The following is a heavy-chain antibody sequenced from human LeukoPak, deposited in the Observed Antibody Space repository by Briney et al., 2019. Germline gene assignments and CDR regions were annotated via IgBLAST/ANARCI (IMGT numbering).Heavy chain of an antibody. CDR2: IYPGASST. J-gene: IGHJ4*02. Sequence: GESLKISCKGSGYNFATYWIGWVRQVPGKGLEWMGIIYPGASSTTYSPSFQGQVTISADKSVSTAYLQWSSQKASDTAMYYCAGLRYSYGSTYYFDYWGQGTLVTVSS. D-gene: IGHD5-18*01. V-gene: IGHV5-51*01. CDR1: GYNFATYW. CDR3: AGLRYSYGSTYYFDY.